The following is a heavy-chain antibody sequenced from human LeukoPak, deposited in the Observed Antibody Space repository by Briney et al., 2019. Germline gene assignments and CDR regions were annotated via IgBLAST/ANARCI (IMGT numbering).Heavy chain of an antibody. D-gene: IGHD6-19*01. CDR2: INPNSGGT. CDR1: GYTFTGYY. Sequence: SVTVSCKASGYTFTGYYMHWVRQAPGQGLEWMGWINPNSGGTNYAQKFQGRVTMTRDTSISTAYMELSRLRSDDTAVYYCARARVRYSSGWYSWFDPWGQGTLVTVSS. J-gene: IGHJ5*02. V-gene: IGHV1-2*02. CDR3: ARARVRYSSGWYSWFDP.